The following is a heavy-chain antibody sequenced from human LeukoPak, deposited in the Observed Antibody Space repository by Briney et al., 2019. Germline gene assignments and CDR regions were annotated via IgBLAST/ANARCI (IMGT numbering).Heavy chain of an antibody. D-gene: IGHD3-22*01. CDR2: IYSDGSNT. Sequence: GGSLRLSCAASGFTFSSYWMLWVRQAPGKGLVWVSRIYSDGSNTIYADSVKGRFSISRDNAKNTLYLQMNSLRAADTAVYYCARGRLSYYDRSGDYHYYYGMDVWGQGTTVTVSS. J-gene: IGHJ6*02. V-gene: IGHV3-74*01. CDR3: ARGRLSYYDRSGDYHYYYGMDV. CDR1: GFTFSSYW.